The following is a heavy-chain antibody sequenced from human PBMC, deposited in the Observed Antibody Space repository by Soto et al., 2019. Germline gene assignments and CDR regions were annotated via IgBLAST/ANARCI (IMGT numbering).Heavy chain of an antibody. V-gene: IGHV4-31*03. CDR1: VGPLTSGIYS. CDR3: ARTKTSSTSFHVDY. CDR2: IYYGGST. Sequence: QVQLQESGPELVKPSQTLSLTCPFSVGPLTSGIYSWTWIRQHPGKGLGGIGYIYYGGSTKHNPSLKSRITISVDTSKNQFSLKLNSVTAADTAVYYCARTKTSSTSFHVDYWGQGTQVTVSS. D-gene: IGHD2-2*01. J-gene: IGHJ4*02.